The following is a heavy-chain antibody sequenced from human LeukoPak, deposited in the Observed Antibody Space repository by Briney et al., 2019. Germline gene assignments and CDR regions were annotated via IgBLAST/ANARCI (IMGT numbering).Heavy chain of an antibody. CDR3: ARDREFVVAATKDYYYGMDV. CDR1: GFTFSSYS. D-gene: IGHD2-15*01. CDR2: ISSSSSYI. Sequence: KPGGSLRLSCAASGFTFSSYSMNWVRQAPGKGLEWVSSISSSSSYIYYADSVKGRFTISRDNAKNSLYLQVNSLRAEDTAVYYCARDREFVVAATKDYYYGMDVWGQGTTVTVSS. V-gene: IGHV3-21*01. J-gene: IGHJ6*02.